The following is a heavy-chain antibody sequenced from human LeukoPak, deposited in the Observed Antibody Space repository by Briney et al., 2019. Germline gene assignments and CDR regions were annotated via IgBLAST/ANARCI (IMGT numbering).Heavy chain of an antibody. CDR2: IYYSGST. CDR1: GGSISSSSCY. D-gene: IGHD1-26*01. CDR3: ARHPVGATLEIDY. V-gene: IGHV4-39*01. Sequence: SETLSLTCTVSGGSISSSSCYWGWIRQPPGKGLEWIGSIYYSGSTYYNPSLKSRVTISVDTSKNQFPLKLSSVTAADTAVYYCARHPVGATLEIDYWGQGTLVTVSS. J-gene: IGHJ4*02.